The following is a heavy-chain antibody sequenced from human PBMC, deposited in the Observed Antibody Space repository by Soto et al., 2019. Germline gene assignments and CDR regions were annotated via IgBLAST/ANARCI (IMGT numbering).Heavy chain of an antibody. CDR3: ARGRGYSGDDHYYCFEMDV. D-gene: IGHD5-12*01. CDR1: GGTFNNYP. Sequence: QVQLVQSGAEVKKPASSVTVSCKASGGTFNNYPITWVRQAPGEGLEWMGGSIPIFGTANYAQNFQGRVTIRVDESTSTAYMELSSLRSEDTAVYYCARGRGYSGDDHYYCFEMDVWGQGTTVTVSS. CDR2: SIPIFGTA. V-gene: IGHV1-69*01. J-gene: IGHJ6*02.